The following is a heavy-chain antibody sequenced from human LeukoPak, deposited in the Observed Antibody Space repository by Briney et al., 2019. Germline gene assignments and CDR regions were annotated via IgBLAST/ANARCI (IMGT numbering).Heavy chain of an antibody. CDR1: GFTFSSYAM. J-gene: IGHJ3*02. V-gene: IGHV4-4*02. D-gene: IGHD3-22*01. CDR2: IYHSGST. CDR3: ARAVYYYDSSGYLDAFDI. Sequence: GSLRLSCAASGFTFSSYAMSWVRQPPGKGLEWIGEIYHSGSTNYNPSLKSRVTIAVDKSKNQFSLKLSSVTAADTAVYYCARAVYYYDSSGYLDAFDIWGQGTMVTVSS.